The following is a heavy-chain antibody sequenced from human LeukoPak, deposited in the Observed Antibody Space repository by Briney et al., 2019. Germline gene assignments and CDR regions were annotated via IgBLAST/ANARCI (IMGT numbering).Heavy chain of an antibody. D-gene: IGHD6-19*01. Sequence: SETLSLTCTVSGGSISNNGYYWSWIRHPPGKALEWIGHIYYTGSTYYNPSLKSRVTISVDRSKNQFSLKLSSVTAADTAVYYCGAVAGTGYFDYWGQGTLVTVSS. CDR3: GAVAGTGYFDY. J-gene: IGHJ4*02. V-gene: IGHV4-30-2*01. CDR2: IYYTGST. CDR1: GGSISNNGYY.